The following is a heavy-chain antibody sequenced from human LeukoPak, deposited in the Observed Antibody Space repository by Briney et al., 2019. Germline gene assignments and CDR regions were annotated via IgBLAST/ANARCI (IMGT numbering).Heavy chain of an antibody. V-gene: IGHV3-49*03. J-gene: IGHJ4*02. CDR3: TRDRGAYNLYDY. CDR2: IRSKAYGETA. Sequence: GGSLRLSCAASGFSFSTYAMNWIRQAPGKGLEWVGFIRSKAYGETADYAASVKGRFTISRDDSKAIAYLQMNSLKTEDTAVYHCTRDRGAYNLYDYWGQGTLVTVSS. CDR1: GFSFSTYA. D-gene: IGHD1-1*01.